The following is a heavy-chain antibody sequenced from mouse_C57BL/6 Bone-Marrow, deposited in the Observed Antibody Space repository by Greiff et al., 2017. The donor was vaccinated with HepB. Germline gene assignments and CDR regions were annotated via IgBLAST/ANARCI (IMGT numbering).Heavy chain of an antibody. Sequence: QVHVKQSGPELVKPGASVKLSCKASGYTFTSYDINWVKQRPGQGLEWIGWIYPRDGSTKYNEKFKGKATLTVDTSSSTAYMELHSLTSEDSAVYFCARWYYGSSSSYWYFDVWGTGTTVTVSS. D-gene: IGHD1-1*01. J-gene: IGHJ1*03. V-gene: IGHV1-85*01. CDR2: IYPRDGST. CDR3: ARWYYGSSSSYWYFDV. CDR1: GYTFTSYD.